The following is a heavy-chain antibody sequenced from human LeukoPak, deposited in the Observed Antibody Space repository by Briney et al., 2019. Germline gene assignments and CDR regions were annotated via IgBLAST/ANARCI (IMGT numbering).Heavy chain of an antibody. CDR1: GFTFSDYY. D-gene: IGHD4-17*01. CDR3: GRDRGRLDYGDFYNDY. V-gene: IGHV3-11*04. Sequence: PGGSLRLSCAASGFTFSDYYMSWIRQAPGKGPEWVSYITNSDRATYYADPVRGRFTVSRDNAKNSLYLQMNSLRAEDTAVYFCGRDRGRLDYGDFYNDYWGQGTLVTVSS. CDR2: ITNSDRAT. J-gene: IGHJ4*02.